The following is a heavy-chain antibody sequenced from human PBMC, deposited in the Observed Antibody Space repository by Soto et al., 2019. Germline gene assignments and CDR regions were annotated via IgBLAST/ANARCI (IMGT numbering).Heavy chain of an antibody. CDR2: INHSGST. Sequence: QVQLQQWGAGLLKPSETLSLTCAVYGGSFSGYYWSWIRQPPGKGLEWIGEINHSGSTNYNPSLKRRVTISVDTSKNQFSLRLSSVTAADTAVYYCARSRLAVRGAYFDYWGQGTLVTVSS. CDR1: GGSFSGYY. CDR3: ARSRLAVRGAYFDY. V-gene: IGHV4-34*01. D-gene: IGHD3-10*01. J-gene: IGHJ4*02.